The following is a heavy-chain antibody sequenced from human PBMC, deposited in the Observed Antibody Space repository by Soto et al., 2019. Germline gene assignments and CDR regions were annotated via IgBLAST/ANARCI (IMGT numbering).Heavy chain of an antibody. CDR2: IYWDDDK. CDR1: GFSLSTGGVG. CDR3: VHSRCGGDCLQSYSAHYYYGLAV. D-gene: IGHD2-21*02. V-gene: IGHV2-5*02. J-gene: IGHJ6*02. Sequence: QITLKESGPTLVKPTQTLTLTCTISGFSLSTGGVGVGWIRQPPGKALEWLALIYWDDDKRYSPSLKSRLTITKDNSKSQVVLTTINMDPVDTATYYCVHSRCGGDCLQSYSAHYYYGLAVWGQGTTVTVSS.